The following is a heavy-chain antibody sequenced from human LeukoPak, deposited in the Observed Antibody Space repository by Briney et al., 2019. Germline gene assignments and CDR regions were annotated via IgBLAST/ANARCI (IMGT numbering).Heavy chain of an antibody. J-gene: IGHJ4*02. CDR2: IWYDGNDK. CDR1: GFTFSSYG. Sequence: GGSLRLSCAASGFTFSSYGMHWVRQAPGKGLEWVAVIWYDGNDKYYADSVKGRFTISRDNSKNTVYLQMNNLRAEDTAVYYCARRYFDYWGQGTLVTVSS. V-gene: IGHV3-33*03. CDR3: ARRYFDY.